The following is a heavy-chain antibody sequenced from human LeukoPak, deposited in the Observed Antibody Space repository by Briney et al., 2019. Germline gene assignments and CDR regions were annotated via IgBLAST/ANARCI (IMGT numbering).Heavy chain of an antibody. CDR2: IRYDGSNK. CDR1: GFTFSSYG. J-gene: IGHJ4*02. CDR3: ATVYCSSTSCYGDLDC. D-gene: IGHD2-2*01. V-gene: IGHV3-30*02. Sequence: GGSLRLSCAASGFTFSSYGMHWVRQAPGKGLEWVAFIRYDGSNKYYADSVKGRSTISRDNSKNTLYLQMNSLRAEDTAVYYCATVYCSSTSCYGDLDCWGQGTLVTVSS.